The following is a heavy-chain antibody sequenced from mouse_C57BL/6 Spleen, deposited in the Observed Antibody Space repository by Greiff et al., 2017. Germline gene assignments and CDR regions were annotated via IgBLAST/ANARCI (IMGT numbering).Heavy chain of an antibody. CDR2: ISYDGSN. CDR1: GYSITSGYY. V-gene: IGHV3-6*01. CDR3: AREKNYGSSFYYFDY. J-gene: IGHJ2*01. D-gene: IGHD1-1*01. Sequence: EVKLMESGPGLVKPSQSLSLTCSVTGYSITSGYYWNWIRQFPGNKLEWMGYISYDGSNNYNPSLKNRISITRDTSKNQFFLKLNSVTTEDTATYYCAREKNYGSSFYYFDYWGQGTTLTVSS.